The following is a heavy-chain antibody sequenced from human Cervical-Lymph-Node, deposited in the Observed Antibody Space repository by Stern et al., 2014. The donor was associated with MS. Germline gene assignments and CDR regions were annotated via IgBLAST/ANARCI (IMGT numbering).Heavy chain of an antibody. CDR2: ISSDGSNE. CDR1: GVTFSSRA. Sequence: VQLVESGGGVVPPGRSLRLSCAVSGVTFSSRAMHWVRQAPDKGLEWVAIISSDGSNEYYADSVKGRFAISRDNSQSTLHLQMNSLRPEDTAVYYCASNTYSYGYGVDDWGPGTLVTVSS. D-gene: IGHD5-18*01. J-gene: IGHJ4*02. CDR3: ASNTYSYGYGVDD. V-gene: IGHV3-30*09.